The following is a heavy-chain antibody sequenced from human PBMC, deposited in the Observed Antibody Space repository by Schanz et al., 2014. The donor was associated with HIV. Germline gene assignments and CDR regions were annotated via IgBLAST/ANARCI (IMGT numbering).Heavy chain of an antibody. CDR2: IKLDGSEK. CDR3: ARVFGRTYGLPDY. V-gene: IGHV3-7*01. Sequence: EVHLVESGGGLIKPGRSLRLSCTASGFTFGDYAMSWFRQAPGKGLECLANIKLDGSEKYYVDSVKGRFTISRDNTKNSLYLQMNSLRAEDTAVYYCARVFGRTYGLPDYWGQGTLVTVSS. D-gene: IGHD3-10*01. CDR1: GFTFGDYA. J-gene: IGHJ4*02.